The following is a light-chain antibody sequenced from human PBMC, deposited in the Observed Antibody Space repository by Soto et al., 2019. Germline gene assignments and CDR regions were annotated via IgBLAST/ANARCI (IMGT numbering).Light chain of an antibody. V-gene: IGKV1-39*01. J-gene: IGKJ1*01. Sequence: DIQMTQSPSSLSASFGDRVTLTCRASQNIDTYLNWYQQKPGTAPKLLMYAASSLHSGVPSRFSGSGSGTDFTLTISSLQPEDFAVYYCQQYNNWPPWTFGQGTKVEIK. CDR1: QNIDTY. CDR2: AAS. CDR3: QQYNNWPPWT.